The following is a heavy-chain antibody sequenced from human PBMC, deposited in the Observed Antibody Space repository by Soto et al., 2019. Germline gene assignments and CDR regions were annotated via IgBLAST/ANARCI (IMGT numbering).Heavy chain of an antibody. CDR1: GFTFSSYA. Sequence: QVQLVESGGGVVQPGKSLRLSCAASGFTFSSYAMHWARQAPGKGLEWVTVISIRGGDEYYAESVRGRFRISRDDSKNTLYLQRDSLRVEDTAVYYCARGTIVARQHLDYWGQGTLVTVSS. J-gene: IGHJ4*02. CDR3: ARGTIVARQHLDY. CDR2: ISIRGGDE. D-gene: IGHD6-6*01. V-gene: IGHV3-30*03.